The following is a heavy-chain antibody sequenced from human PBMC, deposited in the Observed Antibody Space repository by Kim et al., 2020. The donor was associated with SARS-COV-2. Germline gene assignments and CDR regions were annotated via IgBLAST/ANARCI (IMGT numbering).Heavy chain of an antibody. V-gene: IGHV3-23*01. CDR3: AKPRQPAS. CDR2: ISGSGDTT. CDR1: GFTFSNYG. J-gene: IGHJ4*02. D-gene: IGHD6-13*01. Sequence: GGSLRLSCAASGFTFSNYGMSWVRQAPGKGLEWVSGISGSGDTTTYADSVKGRFTVSRDNSKNTLYLKMSSLRAEDTAIYYCAKPRQPASWGQGTLVTVS.